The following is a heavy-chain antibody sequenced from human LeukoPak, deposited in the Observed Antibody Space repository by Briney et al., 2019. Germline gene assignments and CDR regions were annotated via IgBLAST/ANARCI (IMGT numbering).Heavy chain of an antibody. D-gene: IGHD6-6*01. CDR1: GGSIRSYY. Sequence: SETLSLTCTVSGGSIRSYYWSWIRQPPGKGLEWIGYIYYSGSTNYNPSLKSRVTISVDTSKNQFSMNLNSVTAADTAVYYCARATRAARHFDYWGQGTLVTVSS. V-gene: IGHV4-59*08. J-gene: IGHJ4*02. CDR3: ARATRAARHFDY. CDR2: IYYSGST.